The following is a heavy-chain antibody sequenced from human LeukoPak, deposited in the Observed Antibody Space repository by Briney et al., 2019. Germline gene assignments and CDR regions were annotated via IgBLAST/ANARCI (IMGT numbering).Heavy chain of an antibody. V-gene: IGHV1-24*01. Sequence: ASVKVSRKVSGYTLTELSIHWVRQAPGKGLEWMGGFDAEDGETMYAQKFQGRLTMTEDTSTDTASMELSSLKSEDTAVYYCTIERQDFLTGYYAFFDNWGQGALVTVSS. CDR2: FDAEDGET. CDR1: GYTLTELS. J-gene: IGHJ4*02. CDR3: TIERQDFLTGYYAFFDN. D-gene: IGHD3-9*01.